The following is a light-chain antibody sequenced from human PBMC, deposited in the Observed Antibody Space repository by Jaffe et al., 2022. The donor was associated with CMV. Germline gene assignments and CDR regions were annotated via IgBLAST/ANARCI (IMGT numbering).Light chain of an antibody. J-gene: IGKJ1*01. V-gene: IGKV3-15*01. CDR1: QSVTSN. CDR2: GAS. CDR3: QQYNDWPPWT. Sequence: EIVMTQSPATVSVSPGERATLSCRASQSVTSNLAWYQQKPGQAPRLLIYGASTRATGIPARFSGSGSGTEFTLTISGLQSEDFAVYYCQQYNDWPPWTFGQGTKVEIK.